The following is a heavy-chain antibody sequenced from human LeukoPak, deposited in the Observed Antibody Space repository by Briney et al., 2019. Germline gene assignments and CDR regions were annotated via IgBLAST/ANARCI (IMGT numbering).Heavy chain of an antibody. CDR2: ISSSSSYI. V-gene: IGHV3-21*01. CDR1: GFTFSSYS. D-gene: IGHD3-10*02. Sequence: KSGGSLRLSCAASGFTFSSYSMNWVRQAPGKGLEWVSSISSSSSYIYYADSVKGRFTISRDNAKNSLYLQMNSLRAEDTAVYYCARDRVFGELFGDYYYMDVWGKGTTVTISS. CDR3: ARDRVFGELFGDYYYMDV. J-gene: IGHJ6*03.